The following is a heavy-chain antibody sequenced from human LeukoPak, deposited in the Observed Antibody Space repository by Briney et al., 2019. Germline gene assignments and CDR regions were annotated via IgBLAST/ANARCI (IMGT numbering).Heavy chain of an antibody. D-gene: IGHD6-19*01. J-gene: IGHJ4*02. CDR1: GGSITNYY. CDR3: ARSSDSSGWYGGGIFDY. V-gene: IGHV4-4*07. Sequence: SETLSLTCTVSGGSITNYYWNWIRQPAGKGLEWIGRIYISGSTNYNPSLESRVTVSLDTSDNQFSLRLSSVTAADTAVYYCARSSDSSGWYGGGIFDYWGQGTLVTVSS. CDR2: IYISGST.